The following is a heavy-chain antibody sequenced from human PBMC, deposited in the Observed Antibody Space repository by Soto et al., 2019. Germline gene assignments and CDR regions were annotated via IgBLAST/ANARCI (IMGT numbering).Heavy chain of an antibody. V-gene: IGHV4-31*03. CDR2: IYYSGTT. Sequence: SETLSLTCTVSGASISSGGFYWSWIRQHPGKGLEWIGFIYYSGTTYYNPSLKSRVTISVDTSKSQFSLKMTSVTAADTAVYYCARDVSNRALDYWGQGTLVTVS. CDR3: ARDVSNRALDY. J-gene: IGHJ4*02. CDR1: GASISSGGFY.